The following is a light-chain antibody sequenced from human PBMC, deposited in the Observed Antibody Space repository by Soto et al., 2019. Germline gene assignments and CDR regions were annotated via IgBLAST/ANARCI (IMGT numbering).Light chain of an antibody. CDR1: QSVSSN. CDR3: QQYTDWPIT. CDR2: GAS. J-gene: IGKJ5*01. Sequence: EIVMTQPPAPLYVSTGQRATLSCRASQSVSSNLAWYQQKPGQAPRLLIYGASTRATGIPARFSGSGSGTEFTLTISSLQSEDFAVYFCQQYTDWPITFGQGARLEIK. V-gene: IGKV3-15*01.